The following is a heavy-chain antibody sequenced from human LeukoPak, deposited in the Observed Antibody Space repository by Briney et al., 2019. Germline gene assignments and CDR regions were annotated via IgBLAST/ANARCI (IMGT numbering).Heavy chain of an antibody. V-gene: IGHV1-8*01. CDR2: MNPNSGNT. CDR3: ARGRRSGSSGYYAGDY. J-gene: IGHJ4*02. D-gene: IGHD3-22*01. Sequence: ASVTVSFKASGYTFTSYDINWVRQATGQGLEWMGWMNPNSGNTGYAQKFQGRVTMTRNTSISTAYMELSSLRSEDTAVYYCARGRRSGSSGYYAGDYWGQGTLVTVSS. CDR1: GYTFTSYD.